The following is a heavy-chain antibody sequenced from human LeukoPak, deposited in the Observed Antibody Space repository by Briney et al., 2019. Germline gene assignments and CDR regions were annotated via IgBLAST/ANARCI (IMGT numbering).Heavy chain of an antibody. CDR1: GFTVSSTY. D-gene: IGHD4-23*01. J-gene: IGHJ4*02. CDR3: ARVVRTGNSGFSFDY. V-gene: IGHV3-53*01. Sequence: GGSLRLSCTASGFTVSSTYVSWVRQAPGKGLEWVSIIYSDGTTCYADSVKGRFTISRDNSKNTVYLQMNSLRAEDTAKYYCARVVRTGNSGFSFDYWGQGTLVTVPS. CDR2: IYSDGTT.